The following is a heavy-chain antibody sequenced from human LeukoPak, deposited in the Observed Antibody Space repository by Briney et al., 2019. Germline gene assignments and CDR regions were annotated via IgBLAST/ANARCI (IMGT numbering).Heavy chain of an antibody. D-gene: IGHD3-9*01. Sequence: SETLSLTCTVSGGSISSYYWSWIRQPPGKGLEWIGYIYHSGSTYYNPSLKSRVTISVDRSKNQFSLKLSSVTAADTAVYYCASAYYDILTGYYPPDYWGQGTLVTVSS. CDR2: IYHSGST. CDR1: GGSISSYY. V-gene: IGHV4-59*12. CDR3: ASAYYDILTGYYPPDY. J-gene: IGHJ4*02.